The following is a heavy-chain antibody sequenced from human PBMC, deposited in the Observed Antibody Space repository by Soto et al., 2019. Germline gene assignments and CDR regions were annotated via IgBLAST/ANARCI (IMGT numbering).Heavy chain of an antibody. V-gene: IGHV4-34*01. D-gene: IGHD4-4*01. Sequence: QVQLQQWGAGLLKPSETLSLTCAVYGGSFSGYYWSWIRQPPGKGLEWIGEINHSGSTNYNPSLKGRIPISVDTFKNQFSLKLSSVTAADTAVYYCASGYSGYYYMDVWGKGTTVTVSS. CDR2: INHSGST. CDR1: GGSFSGYY. J-gene: IGHJ6*03. CDR3: ASGYSGYYYMDV.